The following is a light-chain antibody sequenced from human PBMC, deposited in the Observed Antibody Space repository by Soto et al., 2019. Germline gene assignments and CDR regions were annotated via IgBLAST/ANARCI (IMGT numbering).Light chain of an antibody. Sequence: QSALTQPASVSGSPGQSITISCSGTSSDVGGYNSVSWYQHHPGKAPKLMIYDVTNRPSGVSNRFSGSKSANTASLTISGLQAEDEADYYCSSYTSSSTLVFGGGTKVTVL. V-gene: IGLV2-14*03. CDR2: DVT. CDR3: SSYTSSSTLV. J-gene: IGLJ2*01. CDR1: SSDVGGYNS.